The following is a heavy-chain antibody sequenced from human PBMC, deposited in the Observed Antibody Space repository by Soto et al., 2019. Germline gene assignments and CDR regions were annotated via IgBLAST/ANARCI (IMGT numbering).Heavy chain of an antibody. Sequence: QVQLVESGGGVVQPGKSLRLSCAASRFTFSNYAVHWVRQAPGKGLDWVALISYDGDNKYYADSVKGRFTISRDNPRNTLYLQMNSLRAEDTAVYYCARDLGGLGYDDMDVWGQGTTVTVSS. J-gene: IGHJ6*02. CDR2: ISYDGDNK. V-gene: IGHV3-30-3*01. CDR1: RFTFSNYA. D-gene: IGHD3-16*01. CDR3: ARDLGGLGYDDMDV.